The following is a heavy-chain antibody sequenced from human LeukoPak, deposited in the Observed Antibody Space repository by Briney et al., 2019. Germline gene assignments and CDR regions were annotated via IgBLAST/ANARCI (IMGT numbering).Heavy chain of an antibody. D-gene: IGHD3-22*01. CDR1: GYTFTSYG. Sequence: ASVKVSCKASGYTFTSYGIRWVRQAPGQGLEWMGWISAYNGNTNYAQKLQGRVTMTTDTSTSTAYMELRSLRSDDTAVYYCARRYYYDSSGYWAGSDYWGQGTLVTVSS. J-gene: IGHJ4*02. CDR2: ISAYNGNT. CDR3: ARRYYYDSSGYWAGSDY. V-gene: IGHV1-18*01.